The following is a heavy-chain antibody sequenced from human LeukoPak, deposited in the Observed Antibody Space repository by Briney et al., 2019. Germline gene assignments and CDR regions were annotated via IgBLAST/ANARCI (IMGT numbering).Heavy chain of an antibody. CDR3: ARGGYCSGGSCHYNWFDP. CDR1: GGSISSSSYY. Sequence: SETLSLTCTVSGGSISSSSYYWGWIRQPPGKGLEWIGSLYYSGNTYYNPSLKSRVTISVDTSKNQFSLKLSSVTAADTAVYYCARGGYCSGGSCHYNWFDPWGQGTLVTVSS. J-gene: IGHJ5*02. CDR2: LYYSGNT. D-gene: IGHD2-15*01. V-gene: IGHV4-39*01.